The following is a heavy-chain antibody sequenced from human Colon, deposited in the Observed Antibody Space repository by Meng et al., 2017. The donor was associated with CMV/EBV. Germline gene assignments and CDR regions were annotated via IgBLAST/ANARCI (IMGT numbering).Heavy chain of an antibody. D-gene: IGHD2-15*01. J-gene: IGHJ4*02. V-gene: IGHV1-46*01. CDR3: TRDIVL. Sequence: QEQLVQSGAEVKKPGASVKVSCKASGFTFSTQYIHWVRQALGQGLEWLGIIKTSGGSTGYAQKFQGRVTMTRDTSTSTVYMELSSLRSEDTAMYYCTRDIVLWGQGTLVTVSS. CDR1: GFTFSTQY. CDR2: IKTSGGST.